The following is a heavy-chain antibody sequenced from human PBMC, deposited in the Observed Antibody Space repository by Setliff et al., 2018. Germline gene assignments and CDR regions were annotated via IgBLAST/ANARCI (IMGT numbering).Heavy chain of an antibody. Sequence: GESLKISCKGSGYSFTSHWIGWVRQMPGKGLELMGIIYPRDSDTRYSPSFLGQVTISADKSITTAYLQWSRLKVSDSGIYYCARGRRDGYKAGFDPWGQGTLVTVSS. J-gene: IGHJ5*02. CDR2: IYPRDSDT. CDR3: ARGRRDGYKAGFDP. V-gene: IGHV5-51*01. D-gene: IGHD5-12*01. CDR1: GYSFTSHW.